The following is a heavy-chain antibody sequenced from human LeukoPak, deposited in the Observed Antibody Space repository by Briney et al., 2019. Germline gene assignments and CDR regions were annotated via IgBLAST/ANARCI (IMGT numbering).Heavy chain of an antibody. Sequence: GESLKISCKGSGYSFTSYWIAWVRQMPEKGLEWMGIIYPGDSDTRYSPSFQGQVTISADKSSNTAYLQWSSLKASDTAMYYCARERSSQGHFDFWGQGTLVTVSS. CDR2: IYPGDSDT. D-gene: IGHD6-6*01. CDR3: ARERSSQGHFDF. J-gene: IGHJ4*02. V-gene: IGHV5-51*01. CDR1: GYSFTSYW.